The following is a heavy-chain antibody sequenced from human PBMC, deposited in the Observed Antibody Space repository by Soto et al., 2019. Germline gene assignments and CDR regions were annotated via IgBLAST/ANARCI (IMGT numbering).Heavy chain of an antibody. CDR2: INPGNGNT. V-gene: IGHV1-3*01. D-gene: IGHD3-10*01. CDR1: GYIFANYA. J-gene: IGHJ5*02. CDR3: ARVVKNFSGSGVTWFDP. Sequence: GASVKVSCKASGYIFANYAMQWVRQAPGQGLEWMGYINPGNGNTKYSQRFQGRLTISRDTSANTVYMDLSSLTSKDTAIYYCARVVKNFSGSGVTWFDPWGQGTQVTVSS.